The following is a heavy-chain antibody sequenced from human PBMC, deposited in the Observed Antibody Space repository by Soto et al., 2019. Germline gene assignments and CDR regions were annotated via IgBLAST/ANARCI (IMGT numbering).Heavy chain of an antibody. Sequence: ASVKVSCKASGYTFTSYDINWVRQATGQGLEWMGWMSANNGNTNYAQKLQGRVTMTTDTSTSTAYMELRSPRSDDTAVYYCAKGAASTRKHDVWGNGTTVTVSS. CDR2: MSANNGNT. D-gene: IGHD2-15*01. CDR3: AKGAASTRKHDV. J-gene: IGHJ6*04. CDR1: GYTFTSYD. V-gene: IGHV1-18*01.